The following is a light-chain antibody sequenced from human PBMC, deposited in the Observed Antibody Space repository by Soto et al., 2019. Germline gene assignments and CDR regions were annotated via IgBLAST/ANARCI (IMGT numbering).Light chain of an antibody. CDR2: DGY. CDR3: HQYDYYFRYT. Sequence: DTQMTQSPSTLSASVGDRVTITCRASQTINSQLAWYQKKPGQVPKLLIFDGYNLESGVPSRFTGSGAGTEFSTSIGSLQPADFATYYCHQYDYYFRYTFGQGTKLEI. CDR1: QTINSQ. J-gene: IGKJ2*01. V-gene: IGKV1-5*01.